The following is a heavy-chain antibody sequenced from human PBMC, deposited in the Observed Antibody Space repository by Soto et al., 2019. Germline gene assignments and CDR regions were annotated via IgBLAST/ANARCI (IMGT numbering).Heavy chain of an antibody. Sequence: GESLKISCKGSGYRFTNYWINWVRQMPGKGLEWMGKVDPANSYTNYSPSFQGHVTISADKSISTAYLQWSSLRPEDTAVYYCARDLGSGSYPDHSFDYWGQGTLVTVSS. V-gene: IGHV5-10-1*01. CDR3: ARDLGSGSYPDHSFDY. J-gene: IGHJ4*02. CDR2: VDPANSYT. D-gene: IGHD3-10*01. CDR1: GYRFTNYW.